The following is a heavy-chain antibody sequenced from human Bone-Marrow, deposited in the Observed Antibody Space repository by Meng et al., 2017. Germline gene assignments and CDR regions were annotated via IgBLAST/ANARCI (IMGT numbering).Heavy chain of an antibody. J-gene: IGHJ4*02. CDR3: ARILIAATGKFDY. V-gene: IGHV4-39*07. Sequence: ESLKISCTVSLGSNSSCSYYWGWVLQPPGEGLEWIGDLYYGGSTCYNPALKSRVTLSVDTSKNQFSLKLSSVTAADTAVYYFARILIAATGKFDYWGQGILVTVSS. CDR2: LYYGGST. D-gene: IGHD6-13*01. CDR1: LGSNSSCSYY.